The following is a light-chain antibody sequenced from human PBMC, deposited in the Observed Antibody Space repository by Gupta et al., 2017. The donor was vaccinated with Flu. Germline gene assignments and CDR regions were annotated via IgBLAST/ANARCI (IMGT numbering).Light chain of an antibody. J-gene: IGLJ2*01. V-gene: IGLV6-57*01. Sequence: TISSTRNSGSIGRNCVQWHQQRPGRSTITMIFDDNERRAGVPDRCSAAADRASNAATTTISGQKEEEDADYYCQSVDNNNRGVFGGGTKLTVL. CDR3: QSVDNNNRGV. CDR2: DDN. CDR1: SGSIGRNC.